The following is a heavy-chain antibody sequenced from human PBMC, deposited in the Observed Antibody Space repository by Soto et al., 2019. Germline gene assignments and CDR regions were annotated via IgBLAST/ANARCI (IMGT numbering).Heavy chain of an antibody. V-gene: IGHV1-18*01. CDR2: ISAYSGDT. D-gene: IGHD3-16*01. CDR1: GYTFSNYG. J-gene: IGHJ4*02. Sequence: ASVKASCKASGYTFSNYGITWVRQAPGQGLEWMGWISAYSGDTSYAQTLQGRVTLTTDTSTSTAYMELRSLRSDDAAVYYCARDLNWAFGGVVVSGYWGQGTLVTVSS. CDR3: ARDLNWAFGGVVVSGY.